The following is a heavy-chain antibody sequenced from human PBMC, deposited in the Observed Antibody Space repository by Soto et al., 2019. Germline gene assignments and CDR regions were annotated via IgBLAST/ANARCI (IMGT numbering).Heavy chain of an antibody. CDR1: GFTFDDYT. CDR2: ISWDGGST. D-gene: IGHD5-12*01. V-gene: IGHV3-43*01. CDR3: AKGRGCSGSGSRRYYYYGMDV. J-gene: IGHJ6*02. Sequence: GGSLRLSCAASGFTFDDYTMHWVRQAPGKGLEWVSLISWDGGSTYYADSVRGRFTISRDNSKNSLYLQMNSLRTEDTALYYCAKGRGCSGSGSRRYYYYGMDVWGQGTTVTVSS.